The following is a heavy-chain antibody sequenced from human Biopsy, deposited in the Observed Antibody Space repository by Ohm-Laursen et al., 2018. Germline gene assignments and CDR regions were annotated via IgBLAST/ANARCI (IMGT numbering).Heavy chain of an antibody. CDR3: ASAGYNPDWNFDL. CDR2: LYFTGRT. V-gene: IGHV4-59*12. J-gene: IGHJ2*01. CDR1: GGPIDSYY. D-gene: IGHD5-24*01. Sequence: GTLSLTCTVSGGPIDSYYWRWIRQPPGKALEWIGYLYFTGRTSYNPSLKRRVTMSVNTSNQQFSLRRSSGTAADTAVYYCASAGYNPDWNFDLWGRGTRVTVSS.